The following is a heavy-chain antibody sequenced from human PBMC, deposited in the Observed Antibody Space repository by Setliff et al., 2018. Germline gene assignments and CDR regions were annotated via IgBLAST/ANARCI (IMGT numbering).Heavy chain of an antibody. D-gene: IGHD3-10*01. CDR2: INHSGST. V-gene: IGHV4-34*01. J-gene: IGHJ3*02. CDR1: DGSFSDYY. Sequence: SETLSLTCAVYDGSFSDYYWSWIRQPPGEGLEWIGEINHSGSTNYKSSLKSRVTISVDTSKNQFSLKLNSVTAADTAVYYCARRWNFGPYGSGIHDAFDMWGQGTMVTVSS. CDR3: ARRWNFGPYGSGIHDAFDM.